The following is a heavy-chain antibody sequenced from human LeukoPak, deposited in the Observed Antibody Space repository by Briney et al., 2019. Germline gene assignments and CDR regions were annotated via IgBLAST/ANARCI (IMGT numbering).Heavy chain of an antibody. CDR2: INTNTGNP. CDR1: GYTFTSYA. CDR3: ARSVPGSGDPYYFDY. D-gene: IGHD4-17*01. Sequence: GASVKVSCKATGYTFTSYAMNWVRQAPGQGLEWMGWINTNTGNPTYAQGFTGRFVFSLDTSVSTAYLQISSLKAEDTAVYYCARSVPGSGDPYYFDYWGQGTLVTVSS. V-gene: IGHV7-4-1*02. J-gene: IGHJ4*02.